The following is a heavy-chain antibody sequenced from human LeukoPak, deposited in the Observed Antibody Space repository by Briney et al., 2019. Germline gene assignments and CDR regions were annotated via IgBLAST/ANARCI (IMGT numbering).Heavy chain of an antibody. D-gene: IGHD3-22*01. Sequence: GGSLRLSCAASGFTFSSYGMHWVRQAPGKGLEWVAVISYDGSNKYYADSVKGRFTISRDNSKNTLYLQMNSLRAEDTAVYYCANLYYDSSGDDYWGQGTQVTVSS. J-gene: IGHJ4*02. CDR3: ANLYYDSSGDDY. CDR2: ISYDGSNK. V-gene: IGHV3-30*18. CDR1: GFTFSSYG.